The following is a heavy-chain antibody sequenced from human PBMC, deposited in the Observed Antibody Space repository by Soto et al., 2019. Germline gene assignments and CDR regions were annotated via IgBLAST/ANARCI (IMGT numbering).Heavy chain of an antibody. CDR2: INAGNGNT. CDR1: GYTFTSYA. CDR3: ARVVGIAVDDY. D-gene: IGHD6-19*01. Sequence: QVQLVQSGAEVKKPGASVKVSCKASGYTFTSYAMHWVRQAPGQRLEWMGWINAGNGNTKYSQKFQGRFTITRDTSASTAYMELSSLRSDATAVYYCARVVGIAVDDYWGQGTLVTVSS. J-gene: IGHJ4*02. V-gene: IGHV1-3*01.